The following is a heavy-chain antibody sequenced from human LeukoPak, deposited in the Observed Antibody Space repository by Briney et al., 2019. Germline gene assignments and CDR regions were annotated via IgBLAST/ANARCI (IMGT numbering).Heavy chain of an antibody. Sequence: GGSLRLSCAASGFTFSSYEMNWVRKAPGKGVEWVSYISSSGSTRYYADSVKGRFTISRDDAKNSLYLQMNSLRAEDTAVYYCTRNGFSSGLDYWGQGTLVTVS. V-gene: IGHV3-48*03. CDR1: GFTFSSYE. J-gene: IGHJ4*02. D-gene: IGHD6-19*01. CDR2: ISSSGSTR. CDR3: TRNGFSSGLDY.